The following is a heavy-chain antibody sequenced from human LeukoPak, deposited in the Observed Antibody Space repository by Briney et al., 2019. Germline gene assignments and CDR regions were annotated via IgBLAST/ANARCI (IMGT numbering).Heavy chain of an antibody. Sequence: SVTVSYKASGGTFSSYAISWVRQAPGQGVEGMGGIIPIFGTANYAQNFQDRVTITADKSTTTAYMELSSLRSEDTAVYYCARTDSGSFSFDYWGQGTLVTVSS. V-gene: IGHV1-69*06. D-gene: IGHD1-26*01. CDR3: ARTDSGSFSFDY. CDR2: IIPIFGTA. CDR1: GGTFSSYA. J-gene: IGHJ4*02.